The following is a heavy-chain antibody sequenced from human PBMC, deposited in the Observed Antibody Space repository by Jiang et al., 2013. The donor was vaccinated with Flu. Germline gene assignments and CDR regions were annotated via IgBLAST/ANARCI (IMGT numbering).Heavy chain of an antibody. D-gene: IGHD3-22*01. Sequence: GDSIASHYWGWIRQPHGRDWSGLGVFIDMGDDQLQPLPSKSRVSISVDTSKNQFTLKLSSVTAADTAVYYCARPYYYDTTAPYGYWGQGALVTVSS. CDR3: ARPYYYDTTAPYGY. CDR2: FIDMGDD. CDR1: GDSIASHY. J-gene: IGHJ4*02. V-gene: IGHV4-59*08.